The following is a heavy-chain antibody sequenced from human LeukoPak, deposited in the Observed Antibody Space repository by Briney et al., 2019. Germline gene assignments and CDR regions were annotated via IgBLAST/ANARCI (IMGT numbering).Heavy chain of an antibody. CDR3: ARQSSSSYYYYMDV. CDR2: TYYSGST. J-gene: IGHJ6*03. Sequence: SQTLSLTCTVSGGSISSGGYYWSWIRQHPGKGLEWIGYTYYSGSTYYNPSLKSRVTISVDTSKNQFSLKLSSVTAADTAVYYCARQSSSSYYYYMDVWGKGTTVTVSS. D-gene: IGHD6-6*01. CDR1: GGSISSGGYY. V-gene: IGHV4-31*03.